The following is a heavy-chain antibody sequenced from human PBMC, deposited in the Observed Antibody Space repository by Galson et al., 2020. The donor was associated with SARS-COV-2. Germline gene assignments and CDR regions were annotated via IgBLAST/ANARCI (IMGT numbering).Heavy chain of an antibody. Sequence: HGESLKISCKDSGYIFTSYWIGWVRQMPGQGLEWMGTIYPGDSDTRYSPSFQDQVTISADKSISTAYLQWSSLKASDTAMYYCARVATGSYYFDYWGQGTLVTVSS. CDR3: ARVATGSYYFDY. V-gene: IGHV5-51*01. D-gene: IGHD5-12*01. J-gene: IGHJ4*02. CDR2: IYPGDSDT. CDR1: GYIFTSYW.